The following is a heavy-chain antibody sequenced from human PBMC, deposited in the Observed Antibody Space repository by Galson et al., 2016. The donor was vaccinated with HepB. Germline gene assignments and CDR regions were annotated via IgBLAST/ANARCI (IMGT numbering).Heavy chain of an antibody. CDR3: AKSVLEYDILAGYYRRGADY. V-gene: IGHV3-23*01. CDR2: SGSGGPT. Sequence: LRLSCAASGFTFSSYAMSWVRQAPGKGLEWVSSSGSGGPTYYADSVKGRFTISRDNSKNTLFLQMPSLRADDTAVYYCAKSVLEYDILAGYYRRGADYWGQGTLVTVSS. D-gene: IGHD3-9*01. CDR1: GFTFSSYA. J-gene: IGHJ4*02.